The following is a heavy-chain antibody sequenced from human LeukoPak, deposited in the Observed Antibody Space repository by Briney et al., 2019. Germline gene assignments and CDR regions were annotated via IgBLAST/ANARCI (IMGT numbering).Heavy chain of an antibody. CDR3: ASPIAAAISNWYFDL. Sequence: ASVKVSCKASGYTFTGYYMHWVRQAPGQGLEWMGWINPNSGGTNYAQKCQGRVTMTRDTSISTAYMELSRLRSDDTAVYYCASPIAAAISNWYFDLWGRGTLVTVSS. CDR2: INPNSGGT. D-gene: IGHD6-13*01. CDR1: GYTFTGYY. J-gene: IGHJ2*01. V-gene: IGHV1-2*02.